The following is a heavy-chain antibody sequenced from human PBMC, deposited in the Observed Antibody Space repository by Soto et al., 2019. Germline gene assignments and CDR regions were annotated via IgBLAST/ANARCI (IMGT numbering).Heavy chain of an antibody. Sequence: ASVKVSCKASGYTFTGYYMHWVQQPPGQELAGMGWINRNSGGTNYAQKFQSRVTMTRDTSISTAYMELSRLRSDDTAVYYCARSTMVRGVIINYYYYGMDVWGQGTTVTVSS. D-gene: IGHD3-10*01. CDR2: INRNSGGT. CDR1: GYTFTGYY. CDR3: ARSTMVRGVIINYYYYGMDV. J-gene: IGHJ6*02. V-gene: IGHV1-2*02.